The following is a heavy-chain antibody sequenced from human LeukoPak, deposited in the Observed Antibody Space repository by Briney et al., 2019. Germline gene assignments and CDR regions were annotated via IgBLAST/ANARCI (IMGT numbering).Heavy chain of an antibody. V-gene: IGHV3-7*01. CDR3: ARDGGWQDDY. D-gene: IGHD3-16*01. J-gene: IGHJ4*02. Sequence: GGSLRLSCSASGFTFNTYWMSWVRQAPGKGLQWVANVRPDGREQRYVDSVKGRFTISRDNAKNSLYLQMNSLRAEDTAVYYCARDGGWQDDYWGQGTLVTVSS. CDR2: VRPDGREQ. CDR1: GFTFNTYW.